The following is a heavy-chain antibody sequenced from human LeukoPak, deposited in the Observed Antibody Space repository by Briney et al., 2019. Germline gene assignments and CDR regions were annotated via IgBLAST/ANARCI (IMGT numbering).Heavy chain of an antibody. CDR3: ARDAPVKGEAFDI. CDR1: GYTFTSYD. V-gene: IGHV1-8*01. CDR2: MNPNSGNT. J-gene: IGHJ3*02. Sequence: ASVKVSCKASGYTFTSYDINWVRQATGQGLEWMGWMNPNSGNTGCAQKFQGRVTMTRNTSISTAYMELSSLRSEDTAVYYCARDAPVKGEAFDIWGQGTMVTVSS.